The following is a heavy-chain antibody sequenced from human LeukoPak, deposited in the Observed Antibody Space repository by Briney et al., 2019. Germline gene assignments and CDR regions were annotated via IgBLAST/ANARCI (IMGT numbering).Heavy chain of an antibody. V-gene: IGHV4-30-2*01. CDR1: GGSISSGGYY. D-gene: IGHD6-19*01. CDR3: ARGQSSGWYYFDY. CDR2: IYHSGST. Sequence: SSETLSLTCTVSGGSISSGGYYWSWIRQPPGKGLEWIGYIYHSGSTYYNPSLKSRVTISVDRSKNQFSLKLSSVTAADTAVYYCARGQSSGWYYFDYWGQGTLVTVSS. J-gene: IGHJ4*02.